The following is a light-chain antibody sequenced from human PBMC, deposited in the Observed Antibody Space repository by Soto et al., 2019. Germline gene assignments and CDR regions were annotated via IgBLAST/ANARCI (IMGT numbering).Light chain of an antibody. CDR1: ESVSSN. V-gene: IGKV3-15*01. Sequence: EIVMTQSPATLSVSQGERATLSCRVSESVSSNLAWYQQKPGQAPRLLIYGASTRATGIPARFSGSGSGTEFTLTISSLQSEDFAVYYCQQYNKWPLTFGGGTKVEIK. J-gene: IGKJ4*01. CDR3: QQYNKWPLT. CDR2: GAS.